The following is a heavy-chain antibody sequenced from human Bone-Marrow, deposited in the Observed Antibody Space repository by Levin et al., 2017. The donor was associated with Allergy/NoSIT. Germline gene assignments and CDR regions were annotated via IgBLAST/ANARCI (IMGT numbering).Heavy chain of an antibody. CDR1: GFTFSAYG. CDR3: VKASGWHGYDWFDP. CDR2: ISYDGRHK. V-gene: IGHV3-30*18. J-gene: IGHJ5*02. D-gene: IGHD6-19*01. Sequence: SCAVSGFTFSAYGMHWVRQAPGKGLEWVAVISYDGRHKYYADSVKGRFTISRDNSKNTVYLQMNSLRAEDTALYFCVKASGWHGYDWFDPWGQGALVTVSS.